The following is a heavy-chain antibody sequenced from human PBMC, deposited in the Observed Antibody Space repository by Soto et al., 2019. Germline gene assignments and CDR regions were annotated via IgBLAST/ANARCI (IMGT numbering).Heavy chain of an antibody. Sequence: QVQLVESGGGVVQPGRSLRLSCAASGFTFSSYGMHWVRQAPGKGLEWVAVICYDGSNKYYADSVKGRFTISRDNSKNTLYLQMNSLRAEDTAVYYCARDRGDPQDMVVVPSAFDYWGQGTLVTVSS. CDR1: GFTFSSYG. J-gene: IGHJ4*02. CDR2: ICYDGSNK. CDR3: ARDRGDPQDMVVVPSAFDY. V-gene: IGHV3-33*01. D-gene: IGHD2-2*01.